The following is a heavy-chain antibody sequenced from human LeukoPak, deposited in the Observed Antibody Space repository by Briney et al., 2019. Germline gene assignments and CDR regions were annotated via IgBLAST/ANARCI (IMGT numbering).Heavy chain of an antibody. Sequence: SETLSLTCTVSGGSISSGGYYWSWIRQHPGKGLEWIGYIYYSRSTYYNPSLKSRVTISVDTSKNQFSLKLSSVTAADTAVYYCARSDWSDAFDIWGQGTMVTVSS. CDR1: GGSISSGGYY. CDR3: ARSDWSDAFDI. D-gene: IGHD3-9*01. V-gene: IGHV4-31*03. CDR2: IYYSRST. J-gene: IGHJ3*02.